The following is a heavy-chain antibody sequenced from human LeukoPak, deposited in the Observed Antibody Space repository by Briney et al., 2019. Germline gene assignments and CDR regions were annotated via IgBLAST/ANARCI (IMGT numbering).Heavy chain of an antibody. Sequence: GESLKISCKGSGYSFTSYWIGWVRQMPGKGLEWMGIIYPGDSDTRYSPSFQGQVTISADKSISTAYLQWSSLKASDTAMYYYARLPKDCSGGSCYYYWFDPWGQGTLVTVSS. V-gene: IGHV5-51*01. J-gene: IGHJ5*02. CDR3: ARLPKDCSGGSCYYYWFDP. CDR2: IYPGDSDT. D-gene: IGHD2-15*01. CDR1: GYSFTSYW.